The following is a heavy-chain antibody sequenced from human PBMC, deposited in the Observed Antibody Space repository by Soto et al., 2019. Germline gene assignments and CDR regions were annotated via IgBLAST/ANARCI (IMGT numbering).Heavy chain of an antibody. Sequence: EVQLLESGGGVVQPGGSLRLACGASGFNFKKFAMSWVGQAPGEGLEWVSGLSFCGGSPSYADSVKGRFSIARDESTNTLSLQMNNLRVEDTAQYYCAKADGEQWLLPHLDKWGQVTLVTVS. D-gene: IGHD6-19*01. CDR2: LSFCGGSP. J-gene: IGHJ4*02. CDR3: AKADGEQWLLPHLDK. V-gene: IGHV3-23*01. CDR1: GFNFKKFA.